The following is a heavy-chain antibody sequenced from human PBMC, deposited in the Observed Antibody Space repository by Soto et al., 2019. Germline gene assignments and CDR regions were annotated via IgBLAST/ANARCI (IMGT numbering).Heavy chain of an antibody. CDR1: GYTFTSYG. CDR3: ASSPMTTVTNADFDI. CDR2: ISAYNGNT. D-gene: IGHD4-17*01. Sequence: ASLKVSCKASGYTFTSYGISWVRQAPGQGLEWMGWISAYNGNTNYAQKLQGRVTMTTDTSTSTAYMELRSLRSDDTAVYYCASSPMTTVTNADFDIWGQGTMGTV. J-gene: IGHJ3*02. V-gene: IGHV1-18*01.